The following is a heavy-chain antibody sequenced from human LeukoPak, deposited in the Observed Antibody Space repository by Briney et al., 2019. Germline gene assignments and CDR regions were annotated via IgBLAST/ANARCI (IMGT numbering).Heavy chain of an antibody. CDR3: AKGTSSWHEFDY. J-gene: IGHJ4*02. D-gene: IGHD6-13*01. Sequence: GGSLRLSCAASGFTFDDYAMHWVRHAPGKGLEWVSLITWDGDSTYHADSVKGRFTISRDNSKNSLYLHMNSLRAEDTALYYCAKGTSSWHEFDYWGQGTLVTVSS. CDR1: GFTFDDYA. CDR2: ITWDGDST. V-gene: IGHV3-43D*03.